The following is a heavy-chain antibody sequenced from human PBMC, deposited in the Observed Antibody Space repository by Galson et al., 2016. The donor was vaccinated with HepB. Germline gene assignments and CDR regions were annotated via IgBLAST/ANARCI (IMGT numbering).Heavy chain of an antibody. CDR2: ISYHGTTA. J-gene: IGHJ4*02. D-gene: IGHD3-10*01. CDR3: ARGNYYGSGSYSYGAFY. V-gene: IGHV3-30*04. CDR1: GFTFSDYA. Sequence: SLRLSCAASGFTFSDYAIQWVRQAPGKGLEWVSVISYHGTTAYYADSLKGRFTVSRDNSKNTLYLHLSSLRFEDTAIYYCARGNYYGSGSYSYGAFYWGQGTVGTVSS.